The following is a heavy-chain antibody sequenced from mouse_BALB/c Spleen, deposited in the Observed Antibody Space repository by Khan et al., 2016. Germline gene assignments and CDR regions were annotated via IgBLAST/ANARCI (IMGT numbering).Heavy chain of an antibody. CDR3: ARNGAPAAYFDY. CDR1: NYSFTGYN. D-gene: IGHD1-1*02. Sequence: VQLQQSGPELEKPGASVRISCKASNYSFTGYNMNWVKQSNGKSLEWIGNIDPYYGSTTYNQKFKGKATLTVDKSSSTAYMQLKSLTPEDSAVYYCARNGAPAAYFDYWGQGTTLTVSS. CDR2: IDPYYGST. V-gene: IGHV1-39*01. J-gene: IGHJ2*01.